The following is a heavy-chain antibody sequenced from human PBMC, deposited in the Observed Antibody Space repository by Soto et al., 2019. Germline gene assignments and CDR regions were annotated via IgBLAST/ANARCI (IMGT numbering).Heavy chain of an antibody. CDR3: ARVFYKTLNWFDP. V-gene: IGHV4-30-2*01. CDR2: IYHSGST. D-gene: IGHD1-1*01. J-gene: IGHJ5*02. CDR1: GGSISSGGYS. Sequence: QLQLQESGSGLVKPSQTLSLTCAVSGGSISSGGYSWSWIRQPPGKGLEWIGYIYHSGSTYYNPSLKSRVXTSEDXXKNQFSLKLSSVTAADTAVYYCARVFYKTLNWFDPWGQGTLVTVSS.